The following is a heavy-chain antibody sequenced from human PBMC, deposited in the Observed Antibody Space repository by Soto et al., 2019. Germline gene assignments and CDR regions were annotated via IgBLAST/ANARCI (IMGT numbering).Heavy chain of an antibody. Sequence: ASVKVSCKASGYTFTSYGISWVRQAPGQGLEWMGWISAYNGNTNYAQKLQGRVTMTTDTSTSTAYMELRSLRSDDTAVYYCARGLYYYDSSCYYFNYWGQGTLVTVSS. D-gene: IGHD3-22*01. J-gene: IGHJ4*02. CDR2: ISAYNGNT. V-gene: IGHV1-18*01. CDR3: ARGLYYYDSSCYYFNY. CDR1: GYTFTSYG.